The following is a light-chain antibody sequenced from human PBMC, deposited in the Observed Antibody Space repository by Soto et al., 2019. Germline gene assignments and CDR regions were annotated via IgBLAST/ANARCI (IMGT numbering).Light chain of an antibody. Sequence: DIQMTQSPSSLSASVGDRVTITCQASQDITTYLNWYQQKPGRAPKLLISDASNLKIGVPSRFSGSGSGTHFTFTINSLQPEDIATYYCQHYDDLPLTFGGGTKVDI. CDR2: DAS. J-gene: IGKJ4*01. CDR3: QHYDDLPLT. V-gene: IGKV1-33*01. CDR1: QDITTY.